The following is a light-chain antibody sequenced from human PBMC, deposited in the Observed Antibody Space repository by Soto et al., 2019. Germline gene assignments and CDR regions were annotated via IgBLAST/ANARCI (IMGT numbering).Light chain of an antibody. J-gene: IGLJ1*01. CDR1: SSDVGGYNY. V-gene: IGLV2-14*01. CDR3: SSYTSSSTRV. Sequence: ALTQPASLSGSPGQSITISCTGTSSDVGGYNYVSWYQQHPGKAPKLMTYDVSNRPSGVSNRFSGSKSGNTASLTISGLQAEDEADYYCSSYTSSSTRVFGTGTKVTVL. CDR2: DVS.